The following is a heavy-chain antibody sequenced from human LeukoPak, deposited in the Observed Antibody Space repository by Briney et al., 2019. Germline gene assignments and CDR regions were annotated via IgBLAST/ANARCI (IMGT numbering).Heavy chain of an antibody. CDR3: AKVVILGYCSSTSCYRGFDY. Sequence: GGSLRLSCAASGFTFSSYAMSWVRQAPGKGLEWVSAISGSGGSTYYVESVKGRFSISRDNSTDTLYLQMNSLRAEDKAVYYCAKVVILGYCSSTSCYRGFDYWGQGTLVTVSS. CDR1: GFTFSSYA. D-gene: IGHD2-2*02. CDR2: ISGSGGST. J-gene: IGHJ4*02. V-gene: IGHV3-23*01.